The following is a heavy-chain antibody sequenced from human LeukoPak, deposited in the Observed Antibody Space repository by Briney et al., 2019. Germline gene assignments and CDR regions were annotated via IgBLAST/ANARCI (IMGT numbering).Heavy chain of an antibody. CDR1: GYTFNSYD. D-gene: IGHD3-22*01. CDR2: INPNSGGT. V-gene: IGHV1-2*02. J-gene: IGHJ3*02. Sequence: ASVKVSCKASGYTFNSYDINWVRQAPGQGLEWMGWINPNSGGTNYAQKFQGRATMTRDTSISTAYMELSRLRSDDTAVYYCASVGPSSGYYNDAFDIWGQGTMVTVSS. CDR3: ASVGPSSGYYNDAFDI.